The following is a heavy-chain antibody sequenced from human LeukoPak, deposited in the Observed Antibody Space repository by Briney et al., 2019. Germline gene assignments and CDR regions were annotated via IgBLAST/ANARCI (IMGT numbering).Heavy chain of an antibody. CDR2: IYTSGST. CDR1: GGSISSYY. J-gene: IGHJ4*02. Sequence: SETLSLTCTVSGGSISSYYWSWIRQPAGKGLEWIGRIYTSGSTNYNPSLKSRVTISVDTSKNQFSLKLSSVTAADTAVYFCARLTGYDWESSFDYWGQGTLVTVSS. CDR3: ARLTGYDWESSFDY. D-gene: IGHD5-12*01. V-gene: IGHV4-4*07.